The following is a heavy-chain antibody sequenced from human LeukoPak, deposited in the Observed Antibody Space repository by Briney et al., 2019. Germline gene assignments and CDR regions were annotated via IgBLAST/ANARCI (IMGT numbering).Heavy chain of an antibody. CDR1: GYTFTGYY. CDR3: ATILEAAAGT. J-gene: IGHJ5*02. Sequence: ASVKVSCKASGYTFTGYYMHWVRQAPGQGLEWMGWINPNSGCTNYAQKFPGTVPMPRDTSLSTAYMDLSRLRSHDTAVYYCATILEAAAGTWGQGTLVTVSS. CDR2: INPNSGCT. D-gene: IGHD6-13*01. V-gene: IGHV1-2*02.